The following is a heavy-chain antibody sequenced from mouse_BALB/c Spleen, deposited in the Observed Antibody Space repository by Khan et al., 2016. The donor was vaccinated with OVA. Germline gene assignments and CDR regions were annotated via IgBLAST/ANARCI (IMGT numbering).Heavy chain of an antibody. CDR1: GYTFTNYW. CDR2: IYPSDSYT. Sequence: LQQSGAELVRPGTSVKLSCKASGYTFTNYWINWVKQRPGQGLGWIGNIYPSDSYTNYNQNFKDKDTLTVDKSSSTAYMQLSSPTSADSAVYYCSREVGAMAYWGHGTLVTVSA. J-gene: IGHJ3*01. V-gene: IGHV1-69*02. CDR3: SREVGAMAY. D-gene: IGHD1-1*02.